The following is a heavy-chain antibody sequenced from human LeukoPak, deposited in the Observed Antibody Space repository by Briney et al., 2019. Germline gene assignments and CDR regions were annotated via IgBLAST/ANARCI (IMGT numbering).Heavy chain of an antibody. CDR3: ARDPDEAHCSSTSCRRAWFDP. CDR1: GGTFSSYA. D-gene: IGHD2-2*01. V-gene: IGHV1-69*04. J-gene: IGHJ5*02. CDR2: IIPIFGIA. Sequence: SVKVSCKASGGTFSSYAISWVRQAPGQGLEWMGRIIPIFGIANYAQKFQGRVTITADKSTSTAYMELSSLRSEDTAVYYCARDPDEAHCSSTSCRRAWFDPRGQGTLVTVSS.